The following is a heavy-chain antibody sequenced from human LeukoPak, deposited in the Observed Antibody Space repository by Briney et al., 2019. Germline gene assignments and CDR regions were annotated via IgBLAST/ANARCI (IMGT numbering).Heavy chain of an antibody. D-gene: IGHD3-22*01. J-gene: IGHJ4*02. CDR1: GFTFSSYG. CDR2: ISYDGSNK. CDR3: AKVGSYDSSGYYDY. Sequence: GGSLRLSCAASGFTFSSYGMHWVRQAPGKGLEWVAVISYDGSNKYYADSVKGRFTISRDNSKNTLYLQMNSLRAEDTAVYYCAKVGSYDSSGYYDYSGQGTLVTVSS. V-gene: IGHV3-30*18.